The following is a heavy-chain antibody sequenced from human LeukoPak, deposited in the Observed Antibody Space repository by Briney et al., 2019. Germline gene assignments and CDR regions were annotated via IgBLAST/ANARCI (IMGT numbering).Heavy chain of an antibody. D-gene: IGHD3-10*01. J-gene: IGHJ4*02. V-gene: IGHV4-39*07. CDR3: AREMRSPRGGVDY. CDR1: SGSISSTSYY. CDR2: MYYSGST. Sequence: PSETLSLTCTVSSGSISSTSYYWGWIRQPPGMGLEWIGSMYYSGSTYYNPSLKSRVTISVDTSKSQFSLKLSSVTAADTAVYYCAREMRSPRGGVDYWDQGTLVTVSS.